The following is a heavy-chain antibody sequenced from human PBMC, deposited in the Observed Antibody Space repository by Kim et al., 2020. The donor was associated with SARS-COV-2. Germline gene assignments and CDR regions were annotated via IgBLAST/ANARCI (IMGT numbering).Heavy chain of an antibody. Sequence: GGSLRLSCAASGFTFSSYGMHWVRQAPGKGLEWVAVITYDGSNKYYADSVKGRFTISRDNSKNTLYLQMNSLRAEGTAVYYCAKAQRGGKDCSGGSCYSAFDYWGPRTLVTVSS. CDR2: ITYDGSNK. CDR1: GFTFSSYG. CDR3: AKAQRGGKDCSGGSCYSAFDY. D-gene: IGHD2-15*01. V-gene: IGHV3-30*18. J-gene: IGHJ4*02.